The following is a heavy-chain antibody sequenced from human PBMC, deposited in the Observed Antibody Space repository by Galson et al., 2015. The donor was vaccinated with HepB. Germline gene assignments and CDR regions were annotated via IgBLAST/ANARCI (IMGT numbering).Heavy chain of an antibody. V-gene: IGHV3-73*01. CDR2: IRNKANNYAT. D-gene: IGHD3-10*01. Sequence: SLRLSCAASGFSFSGSAMHWVRQASGRGLEWVGRIRNKANNYATAFAASVKGRFTISRDDSEKTAYLQMNSLKTEDTAVYYCTRQGGDPRPRGLRFSNYYYMDVWGKGTTVTVSS. CDR3: TRQGGDPRPRGLRFSNYYYMDV. CDR1: GFSFSGSA. J-gene: IGHJ6*03.